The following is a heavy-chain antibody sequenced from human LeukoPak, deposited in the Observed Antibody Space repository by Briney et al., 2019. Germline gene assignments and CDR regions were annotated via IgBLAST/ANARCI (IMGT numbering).Heavy chain of an antibody. V-gene: IGHV4-4*07. CDR3: ARDLDGDYALDY. CDR2: IYTSGST. Sequence: PSETLSLTFTVSGGYISSYYWSWIRQTAGRGLERIGRIYTSGSTNYNPSLKSRVTMSVDTSKNQFSLKLSSVTAADTAVYYCARDLDGDYALDYWGQGTLVTVSS. J-gene: IGHJ4*02. CDR1: GGYISSYY. D-gene: IGHD4-17*01.